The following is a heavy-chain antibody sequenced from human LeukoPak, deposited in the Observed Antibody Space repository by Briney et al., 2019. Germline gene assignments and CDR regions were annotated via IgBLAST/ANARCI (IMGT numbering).Heavy chain of an antibody. D-gene: IGHD3-22*01. CDR3: ATLHYDSSGYPTNFDY. V-gene: IGHV4-59*01. J-gene: IGHJ4*02. Sequence: SESLSLTCTVSGGSISSYYWSWIRQPPGKGLEWIGYIYYSGSTNYNPSLKSRVTISVDTSKNQFSLKLSSVTAADTAVYYCATLHYDSSGYPTNFDYWGQGTLVTVSS. CDR2: IYYSGST. CDR1: GGSISSYY.